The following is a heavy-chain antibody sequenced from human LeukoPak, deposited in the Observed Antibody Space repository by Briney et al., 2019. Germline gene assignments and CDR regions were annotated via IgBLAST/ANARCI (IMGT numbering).Heavy chain of an antibody. D-gene: IGHD3-10*01. CDR3: ARERYGSGSYGFDY. V-gene: IGHV3-11*05. CDR2: ISSSSSYT. Sequence: PGGSLRLSCAGSGFTFSSNAMSWVRQAPGKGLEWVSYISSSSSYTNYADSVKGRFTISRDNAKNSLYLQMNSLRAEDTAVYYCARERYGSGSYGFDYWGQGTLVTVSS. CDR1: GFTFSSNA. J-gene: IGHJ4*02.